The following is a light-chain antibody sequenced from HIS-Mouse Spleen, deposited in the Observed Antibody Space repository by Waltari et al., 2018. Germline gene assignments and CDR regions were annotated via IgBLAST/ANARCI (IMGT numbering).Light chain of an antibody. CDR2: EDS. CDR1: ALPKKY. CDR3: YSTDSSGNHRV. J-gene: IGLJ2*01. Sequence: SYELTQPPSVSVSPGQTARITCSGDALPKKYAYWYQQKSVQAPVTVIYEDSKRTSGIPERFSGSSSGTMATLTISGAQVEDEADYYCYSTDSSGNHRVFGGGTKLTVL. V-gene: IGLV3-10*01.